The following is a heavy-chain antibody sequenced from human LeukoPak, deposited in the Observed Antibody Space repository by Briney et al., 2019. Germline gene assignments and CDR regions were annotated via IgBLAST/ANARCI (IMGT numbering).Heavy chain of an antibody. CDR3: ARDDSYLGYCSGGSCFPLDY. D-gene: IGHD2-15*01. V-gene: IGHV1-69*06. Sequence: ASVKVSCKASGYSFSTHWMHWVRQAPGQGLEWMGGIIPIFGTANYAQKFQGRVTITADKSTSTAYMELSSLRSDDTAVYYCARDDSYLGYCSGGSCFPLDYWGQGTLVTVSS. CDR2: IIPIFGTA. CDR1: GYSFSTHW. J-gene: IGHJ4*02.